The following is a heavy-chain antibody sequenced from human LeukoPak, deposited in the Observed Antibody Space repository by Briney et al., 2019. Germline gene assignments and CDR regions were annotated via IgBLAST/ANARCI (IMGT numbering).Heavy chain of an antibody. Sequence: PGRSLRLSCTASGFTFGDYLMSWFRQAPGKGLEWIGFISGGTTEYAASVKGRFTISRDDSTSIAYLQMNSLTTEDTAVYYCSRGSGWLSVYWGQGTMVTDSS. D-gene: IGHD6-19*01. J-gene: IGHJ4*02. CDR2: ISGGTT. CDR1: GFTFGDYL. CDR3: SRGSGWLSVY. V-gene: IGHV3-49*03.